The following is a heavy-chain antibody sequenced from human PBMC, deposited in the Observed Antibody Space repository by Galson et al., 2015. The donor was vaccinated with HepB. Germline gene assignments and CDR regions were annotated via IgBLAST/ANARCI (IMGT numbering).Heavy chain of an antibody. CDR2: TYYRSKWYY. CDR1: GDSVSSNSVA. CDR3: ARDFEVDTAMVTYMYAMDV. Sequence: CAISGDSVSSNSVAWNWIRQSPSRGLEWLGRTYYRSKWYYDYAVSVKSRITINPDTSKNQFSLQLKFVTPEDTAVYYCARDFEVDTAMVTYMYAMDVWGQGTTVTVSS. D-gene: IGHD5-18*01. V-gene: IGHV6-1*01. J-gene: IGHJ6*02.